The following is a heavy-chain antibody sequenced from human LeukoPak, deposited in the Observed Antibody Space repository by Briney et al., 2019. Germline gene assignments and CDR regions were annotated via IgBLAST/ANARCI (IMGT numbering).Heavy chain of an antibody. CDR2: IWVVGSNK. CDR3: ARDYSNSCYDY. D-gene: IGHD6-6*01. V-gene: IGHV3-33*01. J-gene: IGHJ4*02. CDR1: GFTFSSYG. Sequence: GGSLRLSCAASGFTFSSYGMHWVRQAPGKGLEWVADIWVVGSNKYYADSVKGRFTISRDNSKNTLYLQMNSLRAEDTAVYYFARDYSNSCYDYWVQATLVTVPS.